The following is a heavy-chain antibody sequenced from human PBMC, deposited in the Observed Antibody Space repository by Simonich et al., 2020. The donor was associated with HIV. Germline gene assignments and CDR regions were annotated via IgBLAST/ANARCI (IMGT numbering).Heavy chain of an antibody. Sequence: QVQLQESGPGLVKPSETLSLTCSVSGGSISNYYWSWIRQPPGKGLEWIGYIYYSGSTNYNPSLKSRVPISVDTSKNQFSLKLSSVTAADTAVYYCARRNWDDSSGYYRDAFDIWGQGTMVTVSS. CDR3: ARRNWDDSSGYYRDAFDI. J-gene: IGHJ3*02. V-gene: IGHV4-59*08. CDR1: GGSISNYY. D-gene: IGHD3-22*01. CDR2: IYYSGST.